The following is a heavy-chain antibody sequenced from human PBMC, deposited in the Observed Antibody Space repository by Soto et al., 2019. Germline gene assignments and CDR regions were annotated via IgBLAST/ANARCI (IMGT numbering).Heavy chain of an antibody. Sequence: PGGSLRLSCAASGSTFSNAWMSWVRQAPGKGLEWVGRIKSKTDGGTTDYAAPVKGRFTISRDDSKNTLYLQMNSLKTEDTAVYYCTTGYDFWSGYRTPYFDYRGQGTLVTVSS. V-gene: IGHV3-15*01. CDR2: IKSKTDGGTT. CDR1: GSTFSNAW. J-gene: IGHJ4*02. CDR3: TTGYDFWSGYRTPYFDY. D-gene: IGHD3-3*01.